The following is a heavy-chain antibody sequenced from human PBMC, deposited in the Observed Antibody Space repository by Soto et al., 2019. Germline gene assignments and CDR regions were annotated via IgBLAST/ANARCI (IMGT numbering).Heavy chain of an antibody. CDR3: ARGSGYLGF. CDR1: GDSVSSSNW. Sequence: SETLSLTCAVSGDSVSSSNWWTWVRQPPGKGLEWIGDIFHTGITNSNPSLKSRVTMSVDKSKNQFSLKLSSVTAADTAVYYCARGSGYLGFWGQGTQVTVSS. J-gene: IGHJ4*02. D-gene: IGHD3-16*02. CDR2: IFHTGIT. V-gene: IGHV4-4*02.